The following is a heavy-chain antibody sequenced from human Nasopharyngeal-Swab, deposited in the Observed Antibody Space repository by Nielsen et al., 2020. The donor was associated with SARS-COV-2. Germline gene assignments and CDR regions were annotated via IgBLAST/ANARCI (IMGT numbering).Heavy chain of an antibody. CDR1: GFTFSSYS. Sequence: GGSLRLSCAASGFTFSSYSMNWVRQAPGKGLEWVALIWYDGSNKYYADSVKGRFTISRDNSKNTLYLQMNSLRAEDTAVYYCARGGWLQIITYFDLWGRGTLVTVSS. D-gene: IGHD5-24*01. J-gene: IGHJ2*01. CDR2: IWYDGSNK. V-gene: IGHV3-33*08. CDR3: ARGGWLQIITYFDL.